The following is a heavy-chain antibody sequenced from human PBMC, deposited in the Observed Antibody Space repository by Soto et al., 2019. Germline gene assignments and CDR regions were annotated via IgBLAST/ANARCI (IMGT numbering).Heavy chain of an antibody. D-gene: IGHD6-19*01. Sequence: SETLSLTCTVSGGSISGGGYYWSWIRQHPGKGLEWIGYIYYSGSTYYNPSLKSRVTISVDTSKNQFSLKLSSVTAADTAVYYCARVLPYSSGWYYFDYWGQGTLVTVSS. V-gene: IGHV4-31*03. CDR3: ARVLPYSSGWYYFDY. CDR1: GGSISGGGYY. J-gene: IGHJ4*02. CDR2: IYYSGST.